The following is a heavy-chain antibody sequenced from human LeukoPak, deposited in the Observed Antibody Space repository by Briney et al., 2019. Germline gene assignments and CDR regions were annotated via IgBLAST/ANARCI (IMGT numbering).Heavy chain of an antibody. D-gene: IGHD3-22*01. CDR1: GGTFSSYA. Sequence: SVKVSCKASGGTFSSYAISWVRQAPGQGLEWMGRIIPIFGTANYAQKFQGRATITTDESTSTAYMELSSLRSEDTAVYYCASSYYDSSGFFDYWGQGTLVTVSS. V-gene: IGHV1-69*05. J-gene: IGHJ4*02. CDR2: IIPIFGTA. CDR3: ASSYYDSSGFFDY.